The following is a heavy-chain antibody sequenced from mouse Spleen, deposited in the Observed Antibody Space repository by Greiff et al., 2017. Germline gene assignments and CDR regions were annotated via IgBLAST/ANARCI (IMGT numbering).Heavy chain of an antibody. CDR2: IYPSDSYT. Sequence: VQLQQSGAELVRPGASVKLSCKASGYTFTSYWINWVKQRPGQGLEWIGNIYPSDSYTNYNQKFKDKATLTVDKSSSTAYMQLSSPTSEDSAVYYCTRSGLDYWGQGTTLTVSS. CDR1: GYTFTSYW. CDR3: TRSGLDY. J-gene: IGHJ2*01. V-gene: IGHV1-69*02.